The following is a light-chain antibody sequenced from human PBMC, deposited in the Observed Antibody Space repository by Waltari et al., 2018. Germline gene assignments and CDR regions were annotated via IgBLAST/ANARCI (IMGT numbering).Light chain of an antibody. CDR3: QQATSSPF. Sequence: DIQMTQSPSSVSSSVGDRVTITCRASQDISSWVAWYQQKPGKAPNLLIYAASTLRSGVPSRVSGSGSGTVFTLTISSLQPEDFATYYCQQATSSPFFGGGTRVEIK. V-gene: IGKV1-12*01. J-gene: IGKJ4*01. CDR1: QDISSW. CDR2: AAS.